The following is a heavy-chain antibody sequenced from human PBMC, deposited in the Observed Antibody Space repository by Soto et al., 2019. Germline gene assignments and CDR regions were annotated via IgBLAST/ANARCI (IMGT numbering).Heavy chain of an antibody. J-gene: IGHJ4*02. V-gene: IGHV4-39*07. D-gene: IGHD1-1*01. CDR3: ARRYGYRFDY. CDR2: IYYSGST. Sequence: SETLSLTCSVSGGSISSSSYFWGWIRQPPGKGLEWIGSIYYSGSTYYNPSLKSRVTISVDTSKNQFSLKLSSVTAADTAVYYCARRYGYRFDYWGQGTLVTVS. CDR1: GGSISSSSYF.